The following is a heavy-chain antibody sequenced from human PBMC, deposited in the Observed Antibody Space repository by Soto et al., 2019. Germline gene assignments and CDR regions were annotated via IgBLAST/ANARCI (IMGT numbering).Heavy chain of an antibody. CDR2: MNPNSGNT. CDR1: GYTFTSYD. CDR3: AGEGSGCGRAFDY. V-gene: IGHV1-8*01. D-gene: IGHD6-19*01. Sequence: QVQLVQSGAEVKKPGASVKVSCKASGYTFTSYDINWVRQATGQGLEWMGWMNPNSGNTGYAQKFQGSVTMTRNTSISTDDMGLSSLRCEDTAVYYCAGEGSGCGRAFDYWGQGTLVTVSS. J-gene: IGHJ4*02.